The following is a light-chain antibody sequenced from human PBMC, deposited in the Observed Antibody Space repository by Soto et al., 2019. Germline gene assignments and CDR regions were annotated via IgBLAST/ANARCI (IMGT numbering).Light chain of an antibody. V-gene: IGKV1-39*01. CDR3: RQSFSPLWT. CDR1: QSISNY. J-gene: IGKJ1*01. Sequence: DIQMTQSPSSLSASVGDRVTITCRASQSISNYLNWYQQKPGKAPKLLIYAASSMQSGVPSRFSGSGSETDFPLTISSLQPDDSATCSCRQSFSPLWTFGQGTKVEV. CDR2: AAS.